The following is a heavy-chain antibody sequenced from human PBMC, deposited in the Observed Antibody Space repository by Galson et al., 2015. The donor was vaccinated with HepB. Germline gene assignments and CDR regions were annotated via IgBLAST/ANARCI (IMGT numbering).Heavy chain of an antibody. CDR1: GFTFTTFP. CDR3: ARDVERGIMAFDY. CDR2: ISYDGSHK. D-gene: IGHD3-16*01. Sequence: SLRLSCAVSGFTFTTFPIHWVRQASGKGLEWVAVISYDGSHKDYADSVKGRFTISRDNSKNTVYLQMNSLRAEDTAVYYCARDVERGIMAFDYWGQGTLVTVSS. V-gene: IGHV3-30-3*01. J-gene: IGHJ4*02.